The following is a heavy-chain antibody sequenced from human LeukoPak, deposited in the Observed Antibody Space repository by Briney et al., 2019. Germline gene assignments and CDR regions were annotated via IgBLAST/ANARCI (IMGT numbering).Heavy chain of an antibody. CDR2: ISSSGKTI. J-gene: IGHJ4*02. Sequence: GGSLRLSCEASGFTFSSYEMNWVRQAPGKGLEWVSYISSSGKTIYYADSTKGRFTVSRDNAKNSLYLQMNSLRAEDTAVYYCATTSIAAAVPGCFDYWGQGALVTVFS. D-gene: IGHD6-13*01. V-gene: IGHV3-48*03. CDR3: ATTSIAAAVPGCFDY. CDR1: GFTFSSYE.